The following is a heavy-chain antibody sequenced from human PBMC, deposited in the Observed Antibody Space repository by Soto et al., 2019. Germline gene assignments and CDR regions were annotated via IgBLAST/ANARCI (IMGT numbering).Heavy chain of an antibody. V-gene: IGHV4-59*08. CDR3: AKNWNWGSLVH. Sequence: SETMSLTCTVSCDSISTHYWSWIRQSPGKGLEWIGFIYYGGSTNYNPSLKSRVTISVDTPKNQFSLKLSSVTAADTAVYYCAKNWNWGSLVHWGQGTLVTVSS. J-gene: IGHJ4*02. CDR2: IYYGGST. CDR1: CDSISTHY. D-gene: IGHD7-27*01.